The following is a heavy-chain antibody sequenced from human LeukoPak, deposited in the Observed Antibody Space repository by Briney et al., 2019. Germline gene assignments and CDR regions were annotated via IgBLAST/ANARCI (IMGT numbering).Heavy chain of an antibody. CDR3: TTEEAAAVNFDY. J-gene: IGHJ4*02. CDR1: GFTFSNAW. V-gene: IGHV3-15*01. Sequence: GGSLRLSCAASGFTFSNAWMSWVRQAPGKGLEWVGRIKSKTDGGTTDYAAPVKGRFTISRDDSKNTLYPQMNSLKTEDTAVYYCTTEEAAAVNFDYWGQGTLVTVSS. D-gene: IGHD6-13*01. CDR2: IKSKTDGGTT.